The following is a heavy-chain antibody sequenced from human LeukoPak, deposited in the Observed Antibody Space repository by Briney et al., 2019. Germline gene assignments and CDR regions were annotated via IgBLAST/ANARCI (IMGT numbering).Heavy chain of an antibody. V-gene: IGHV3-23*01. J-gene: IGHJ4*02. CDR1: GFTFSGYA. CDR2: VSLSGDNT. Sequence: GGSLRLSCVASGFTFSGYAMTWVRQAPGKGLKWVSSVSLSGDNTYYADAVKGRFTISRDNSKNTLYLQINSVRAEDTAVYYCAKDRRWGQGTLVTVSS. CDR3: AKDRR.